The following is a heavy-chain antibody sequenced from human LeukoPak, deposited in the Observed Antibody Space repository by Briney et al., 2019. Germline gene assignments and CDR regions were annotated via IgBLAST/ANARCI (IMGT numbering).Heavy chain of an antibody. CDR3: ARLKTGDYGDYGGDY. D-gene: IGHD4-17*01. V-gene: IGHV4-39*01. CDR2: ISYSGRT. CDR1: GGSITSRDYY. Sequence: PSETLSLTCTVSGGSITSRDYYWGWIRQPPGKGLEWSGTISYSGRTYYNPSLESRVTISVDTSKNQFALKLSSVTAADTAVYYCARLKTGDYGDYGGDYWGQGTLVTVSS. J-gene: IGHJ4*02.